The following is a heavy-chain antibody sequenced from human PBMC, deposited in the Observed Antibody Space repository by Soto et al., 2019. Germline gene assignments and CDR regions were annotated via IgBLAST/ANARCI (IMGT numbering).Heavy chain of an antibody. J-gene: IGHJ6*02. CDR3: AHHGYYSYGLDV. Sequence: QITLKESGPTLVKPTQTLTLTCTFSGFSLSTSAVGVGWIRQPPRKALEWLALIYWDDDKRYSPSLKSRLTISKDTSKNQVVLTMTNMDPVDTATYYCAHHGYYSYGLDVWGQRTTVTVSS. CDR1: GFSLSTSAVG. CDR2: IYWDDDK. V-gene: IGHV2-5*02.